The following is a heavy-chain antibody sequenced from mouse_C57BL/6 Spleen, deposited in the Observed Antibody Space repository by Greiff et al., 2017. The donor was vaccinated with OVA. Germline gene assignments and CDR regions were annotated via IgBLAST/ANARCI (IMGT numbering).Heavy chain of an antibody. V-gene: IGHV7-3*01. CDR1: GFTFTDYY. D-gene: IGHD1-1*02. Sequence: EVQVVESGGGLVQPGGSLSLSCAASGFTFTDYYMSWVRQPPGKALEWLGFIRNKANGYTTEYSASVKGRFTISRDNSQSILYLQMNALRAEDSATYYGARYGGGRRGAMDYWGQGTSVTVSS. CDR3: ARYGGGRRGAMDY. CDR2: IRNKANGYTT. J-gene: IGHJ4*01.